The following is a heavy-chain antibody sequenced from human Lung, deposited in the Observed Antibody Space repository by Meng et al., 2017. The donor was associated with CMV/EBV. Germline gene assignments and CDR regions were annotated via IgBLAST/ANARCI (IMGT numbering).Heavy chain of an antibody. CDR2: IRSKSNNYAT. J-gene: IGHJ3*02. V-gene: IGHV3-73*01. CDR1: GFTFSGSA. D-gene: IGHD3-16*01. Sequence: GGSLRLXXAASGFTFSGSAMHWVRQASGKGLEWVGRIRSKSNNYATAYAASVKGRFTISRDDSKNTAYLQMNSLKTEDTAVYYCARGYTGGELAAAFDIWGPGTMVTVSS. CDR3: ARGYTGGELAAAFDI.